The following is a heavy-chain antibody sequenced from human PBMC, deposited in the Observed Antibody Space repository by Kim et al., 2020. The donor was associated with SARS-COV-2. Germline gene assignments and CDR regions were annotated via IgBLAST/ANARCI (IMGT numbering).Heavy chain of an antibody. D-gene: IGHD3-9*01. J-gene: IGHJ6*02. V-gene: IGHV3-48*03. CDR1: GFTFSSYE. CDR2: ISSSVSTI. Sequence: GGSLRLSCAASGFTFSSYEMNWVRQAPGKGLEWVSYISSSVSTIYYADSVKGRFTISRDNAKNSLYLQMNSLRAEDTAVYYCARAKFDWLLYSYGMDVWGQGTTVTVSS. CDR3: ARAKFDWLLYSYGMDV.